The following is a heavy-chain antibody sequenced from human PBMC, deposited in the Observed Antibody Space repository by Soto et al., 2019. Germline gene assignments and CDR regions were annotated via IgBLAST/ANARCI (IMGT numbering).Heavy chain of an antibody. D-gene: IGHD2-15*01. J-gene: IGHJ1*01. CDR3: ARGYAAPRAAD. CDR1: GGSFSGYY. CDR2: INHSGST. V-gene: IGHV4-34*01. Sequence: SETLSLTCTVYGGSFSGYYCSWIRQPPGKGLEWIGEINHSGSTSYNPSLKSRVTISVDTSKNQLSLKLSSVTAADTAVYYCARGYAAPRAADWGQGTLVTVSS.